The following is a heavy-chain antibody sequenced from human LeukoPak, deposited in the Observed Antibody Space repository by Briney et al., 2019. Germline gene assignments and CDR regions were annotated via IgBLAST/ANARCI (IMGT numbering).Heavy chain of an antibody. V-gene: IGHV4-59*11. CDR2: IYYSGST. D-gene: IGHD3-22*01. J-gene: IGHJ5*02. CDR3: ARETDYYDGP. CDR1: GGSISSHY. Sequence: SETLSLTFTVSGGSISSHYWSWIRQPPWKGLEWIGYIYYSGSTNYNPSLKSRVTISVDTSKNQFSLKLSSVTAADTAVYYCARETDYYDGPWGQGTLVTVSS.